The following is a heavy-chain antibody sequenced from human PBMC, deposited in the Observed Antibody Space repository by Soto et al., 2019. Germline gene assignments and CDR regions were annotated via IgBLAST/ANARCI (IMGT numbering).Heavy chain of an antibody. CDR2: INPSGGST. Sequence: GASVKVSCKASGYTFTSYYMHWVRQAHGQGLEWMGIINPSGGSTSYAQKFQGRVTMTRDTSTSTVYMELSSLRSEDTAVYYCARDILQETYYDILTGYEDAFDIWGQGTMVTVSS. D-gene: IGHD3-9*01. J-gene: IGHJ3*02. V-gene: IGHV1-46*01. CDR3: ARDILQETYYDILTGYEDAFDI. CDR1: GYTFTSYY.